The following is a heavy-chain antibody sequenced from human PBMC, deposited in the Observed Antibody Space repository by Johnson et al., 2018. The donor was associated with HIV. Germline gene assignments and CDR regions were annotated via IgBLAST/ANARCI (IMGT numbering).Heavy chain of an antibody. Sequence: QVQLVESGGGVVQPGRYLRLSCAASGFTFSSYAMHWVRQAPGKGLEWVAVISYDGSNKYYADSVKGRFTISRDNSKNTLYLHMNSRRAEDTAVYYCARDSGRYSSSWATFGAFDIWGQGTMVTVSS. D-gene: IGHD6-13*01. CDR2: ISYDGSNK. CDR1: GFTFSSYA. CDR3: ARDSGRYSSSWATFGAFDI. V-gene: IGHV3-30*04. J-gene: IGHJ3*02.